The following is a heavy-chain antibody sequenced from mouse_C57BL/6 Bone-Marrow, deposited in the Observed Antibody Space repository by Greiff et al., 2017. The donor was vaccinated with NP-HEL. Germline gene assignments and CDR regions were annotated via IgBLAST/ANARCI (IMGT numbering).Heavy chain of an antibody. D-gene: IGHD1-1*01. CDR1: GFTFSDYG. Sequence: EVQLQESGGGLVKPGGSLKLSCAASGFTFSDYGMHWVRQAPEKGLEWVAYISSGSSTNYYADTVKGRFTISRDNAKNTLFLQMTSLRSEDTAMYYCAKPLLLRYYAMDYWGQGTSVTVSS. V-gene: IGHV5-17*01. CDR3: AKPLLLRYYAMDY. CDR2: ISSGSSTN. J-gene: IGHJ4*01.